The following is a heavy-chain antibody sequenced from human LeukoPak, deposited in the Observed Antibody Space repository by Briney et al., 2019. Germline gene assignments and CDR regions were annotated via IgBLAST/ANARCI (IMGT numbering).Heavy chain of an antibody. D-gene: IGHD3-10*01. Sequence: PGGSLRLSCAASGFKFDDYGMHWVRQAPGKGLEWVSVIYSGGSTYYADSVKGRFTISRDNSKNTLYLQMNSLRAEDTAVCYCAREGRYYYGSGSYYLDYWGQGTLVTVSS. CDR1: GFKFDDYG. J-gene: IGHJ4*02. V-gene: IGHV3-66*01. CDR2: IYSGGST. CDR3: AREGRYYYGSGSYYLDY.